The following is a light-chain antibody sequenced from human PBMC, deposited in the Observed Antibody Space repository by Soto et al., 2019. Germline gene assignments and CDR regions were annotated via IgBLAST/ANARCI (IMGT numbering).Light chain of an antibody. V-gene: IGKV3-15*01. CDR2: GAS. CDR1: QSVYSS. CDR3: QQYGNSVT. J-gene: IGKJ4*01. Sequence: ETVMTQSPATLSVSPGERATLSCRASQSVYSSLAWYQQKPGQAPRLLIYGASTRATGIPARFSGSGSGTEFTFTISRLEPEDSAVYYCQQYGNSVTFGGGTKVDIK.